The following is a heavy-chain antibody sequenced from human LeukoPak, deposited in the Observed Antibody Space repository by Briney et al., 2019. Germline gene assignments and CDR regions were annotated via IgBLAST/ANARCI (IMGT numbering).Heavy chain of an antibody. CDR3: ATDPGEIVPAAKGPRGDYCYGMDV. Sequence: ASVKVSCKVSGYTLTELSMHWVRQAPGKGLEWMGGFDPEDGETIYAQKFQGRVTMTEDTSTDTAYMELNSLRSDDTAVYYCATDPGEIVPAAKGPRGDYCYGMDVWGQGTMVTVSS. CDR2: FDPEDGET. V-gene: IGHV1-24*01. CDR1: GYTLTELS. J-gene: IGHJ6*02. D-gene: IGHD2-2*01.